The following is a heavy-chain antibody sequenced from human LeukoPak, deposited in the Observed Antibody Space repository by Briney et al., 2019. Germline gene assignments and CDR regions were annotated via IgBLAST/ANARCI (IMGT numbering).Heavy chain of an antibody. CDR1: GGSISSSSFY. CDR3: ARDPTGSAMFDS. J-gene: IGHJ4*02. D-gene: IGHD3-10*01. V-gene: IGHV4-39*07. CDR2: IYYSGSS. Sequence: SETLSLTCTVSGGSISSSSFYWGWIRQPPGKGLEWIGSIYYSGSSYYNPSLKSRVTISVDTSKNQFSLKLSSVTAAVTAVYYCARDPTGSAMFDSWGQGTLVTVSS.